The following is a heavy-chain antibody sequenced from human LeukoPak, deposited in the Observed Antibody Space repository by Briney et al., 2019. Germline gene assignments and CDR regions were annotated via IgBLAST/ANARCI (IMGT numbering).Heavy chain of an antibody. CDR2: INHSGST. D-gene: IGHD6-6*01. J-gene: IGHJ4*02. CDR3: ARGRSIAARPVDY. CDR1: GGSFSGYY. Sequence: SETLSLTCVVYGGSFSGYYWSWIRQPPGKGLEWIGEINHSGSTNYNPSLKSRVAISVDTSKNQFSLKLSSVTAADTAVYYCARGRSIAARPVDYWGQGTLVTVSS. V-gene: IGHV4-34*01.